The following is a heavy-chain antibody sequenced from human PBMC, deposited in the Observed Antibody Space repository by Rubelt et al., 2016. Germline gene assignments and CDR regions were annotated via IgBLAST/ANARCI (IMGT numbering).Heavy chain of an antibody. V-gene: IGHV1-69*06. CDR2: IIPIFGTA. Sequence: QVQLVQSGAEVKKPGSSVKVSCKAPGGTFSSCAISWVRQAPGQGLEWMGGIIPIFGTANYAQKFQGRVTITADKSTSTAYMELSSLRSEDTAVYYCARNELPGYYYYGMDVWGQGTTVTVSS. CDR3: ARNELPGYYYYGMDV. D-gene: IGHD1-26*01. J-gene: IGHJ6*02. CDR1: GGTFSSCA.